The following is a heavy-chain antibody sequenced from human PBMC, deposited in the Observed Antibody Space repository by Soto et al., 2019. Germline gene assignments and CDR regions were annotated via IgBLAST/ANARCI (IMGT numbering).Heavy chain of an antibody. Sequence: SLRLSCAASGFTFSYYDMNWVRQAPGKGLEWVSAITGSGGRTYYADSVKGRFTISRDNSKNTLYLQMNSLRAEDTALYYCAKDYYDNRGPDYWGQGTLVTVSS. CDR3: AKDYYDNRGPDY. D-gene: IGHD3-22*01. V-gene: IGHV3-23*01. J-gene: IGHJ4*02. CDR2: ITGSGGRT. CDR1: GFTFSYYD.